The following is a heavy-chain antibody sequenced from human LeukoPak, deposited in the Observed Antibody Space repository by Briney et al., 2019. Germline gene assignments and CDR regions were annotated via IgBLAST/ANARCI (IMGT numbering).Heavy chain of an antibody. Sequence: PGGSLRLSCAASGFTFSTYSMNWVRQAPGKGLEWVSSLSSSSTYVYYADSVKGRFTISRDSAKNTVFLQMNSLRAEDTAVYYCVRDPYESSGFHSYWGQGTLVTVSS. CDR3: VRDPYESSGFHSY. D-gene: IGHD3-22*01. V-gene: IGHV3-21*01. J-gene: IGHJ4*02. CDR1: GFTFSTYS. CDR2: LSSSSTYV.